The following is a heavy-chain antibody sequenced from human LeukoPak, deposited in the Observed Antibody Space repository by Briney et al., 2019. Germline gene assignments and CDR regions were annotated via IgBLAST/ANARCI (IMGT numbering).Heavy chain of an antibody. J-gene: IGHJ4*02. V-gene: IGHV3-23*01. Sequence: PGGSLRLSCAASGFTFSSYAMSWIRQAPGKGLEWVSAISGSGGSTYYADSVKGRFTISRDNSKNTLYLQMNSLRAEDTAVYYCAKDVRYCSGGSCSDAPYYFDYWGQGTLVTVSP. CDR1: GFTFSSYA. CDR3: AKDVRYCSGGSCSDAPYYFDY. CDR2: ISGSGGST. D-gene: IGHD2-15*01.